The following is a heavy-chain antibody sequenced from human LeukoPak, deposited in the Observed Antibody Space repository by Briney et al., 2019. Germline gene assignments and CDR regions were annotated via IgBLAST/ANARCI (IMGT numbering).Heavy chain of an antibody. J-gene: IGHJ3*01. CDR3: TTSIFTGPWKGAFDL. CDR2: ISSSSSYI. D-gene: IGHD3-9*01. CDR1: GFTFSSYS. Sequence: KPGGSLRLSCAASGFTFSSYSMNWVRQAPGKGLEWVSSISSSSSYIYYADSVKGRFTISRDNAKNSLYLQMNSLRAEDTAVYYCTTSIFTGPWKGAFDLWGQGTMVTVSS. V-gene: IGHV3-21*03.